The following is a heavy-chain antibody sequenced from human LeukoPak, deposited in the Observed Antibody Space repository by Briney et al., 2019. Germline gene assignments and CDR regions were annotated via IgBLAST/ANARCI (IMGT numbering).Heavy chain of an antibody. V-gene: IGHV1-69*13. CDR2: IIPIFGTA. CDR3: ARGTPDTSGYSSDP. J-gene: IGHJ5*02. D-gene: IGHD3-22*01. CDR1: GDTFTSYY. Sequence: SVKVSCKASGDTFTSYYMHWVRQAPGQGLEWMGGIIPIFGTANYAQKFQGRVTITADESTSTAYMELSSLRSEDTAVYYCARGTPDTSGYSSDPWGQGTLVTVSS.